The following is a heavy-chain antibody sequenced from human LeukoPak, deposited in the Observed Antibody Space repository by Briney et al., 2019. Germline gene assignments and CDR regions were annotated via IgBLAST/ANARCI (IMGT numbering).Heavy chain of an antibody. Sequence: PGGSLRLSCAASGFTFSSYGMHWVRQAPGKGLEWVGVIWYDGSNKYYADSVKGRFTISRDNSKTTLYLQMNSLRAEDTAVYYCAKGIDLGYSYAHYWGQGTLVTGSS. D-gene: IGHD5-18*01. V-gene: IGHV3-33*06. CDR3: AKGIDLGYSYAHY. CDR2: IWYDGSNK. J-gene: IGHJ4*02. CDR1: GFTFSSYG.